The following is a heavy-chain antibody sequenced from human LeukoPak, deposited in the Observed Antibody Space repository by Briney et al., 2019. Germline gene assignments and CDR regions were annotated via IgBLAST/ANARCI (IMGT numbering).Heavy chain of an antibody. CDR1: GFSVSNNY. V-gene: IGHV3-23*01. J-gene: IGHJ4*02. D-gene: IGHD4-17*01. CDR3: AKAQTPYGDYFPFDS. CDR2: ISGSGGGT. Sequence: PGGSLRLSCGVSGFSVSNNYMTWVRQAAGKGLEWVSTISGSGGGTYYAHSVKGRFTISRDNSKNTLYLQMNSLRAEDTAVYYCAKAQTPYGDYFPFDSWGQGTLVAVSS.